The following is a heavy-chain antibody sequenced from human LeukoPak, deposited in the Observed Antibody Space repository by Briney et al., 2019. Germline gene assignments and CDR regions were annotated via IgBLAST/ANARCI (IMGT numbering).Heavy chain of an antibody. CDR3: AGSKPSPGYSGYDGAFDI. V-gene: IGHV4-39*07. Sequence: SETLSLTCTVSGGSISSSSYYWGWIRQPPGKGLEWIGSIYYSGSTYYNPSLKSRVTISVDTSKNQFSLKLSSVTAADTAVYYCAGSKPSPGYSGYDGAFDIWGQGTMVTVSS. D-gene: IGHD5-12*01. CDR2: IYYSGST. J-gene: IGHJ3*02. CDR1: GGSISSSSYY.